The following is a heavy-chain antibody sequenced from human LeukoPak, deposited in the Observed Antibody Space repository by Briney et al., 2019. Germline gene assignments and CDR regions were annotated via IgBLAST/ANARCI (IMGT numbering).Heavy chain of an antibody. CDR2: INHSGST. V-gene: IGHV4-34*01. Sequence: SETLSLTCAVYGGSFSGYYWSWIRQPPGKGLEWIGEINHSGSTNYNPSLKSRVTISVDTSKNQFSLKLSSVTAADTAVYYCASYSSRYYYYGMDVWGQGTTVTVSS. D-gene: IGHD6-13*01. CDR1: GGSFSGYY. CDR3: ASYSSRYYYYGMDV. J-gene: IGHJ6*02.